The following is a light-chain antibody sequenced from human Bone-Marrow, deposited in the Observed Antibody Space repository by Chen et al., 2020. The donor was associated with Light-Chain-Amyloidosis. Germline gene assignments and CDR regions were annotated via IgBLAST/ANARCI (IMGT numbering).Light chain of an antibody. Sequence: EIVLTQSPGTLSLSPGERATLSCRASQSVSSSYLAWYQQKPGQAPRLLIYGASSRATDIPDRFSGSGSGTDFTLTISRLEPEDFAVYYCQQYGSSPFLTFGGGTKVEIK. J-gene: IGKJ4*01. CDR3: QQYGSSPFLT. V-gene: IGKV3-20*01. CDR2: GAS. CDR1: QSVSSSY.